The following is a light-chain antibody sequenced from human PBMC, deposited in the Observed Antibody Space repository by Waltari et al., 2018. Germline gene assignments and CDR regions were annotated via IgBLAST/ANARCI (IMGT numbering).Light chain of an antibody. CDR3: GTWDTSLTVV. CDR1: GSNTGNNF. Sequence: QSVLTQPPSVSAAAGQKVTISCSGSGSNTGNNFVSWYQQLPGTAPKLLIFDNNKRPSGIPDRFSGSKSGSSATLGIAGLQTGDEVEYYCGTWDTSLTVVFGGGTKLTVL. V-gene: IGLV1-51*01. J-gene: IGLJ2*01. CDR2: DNN.